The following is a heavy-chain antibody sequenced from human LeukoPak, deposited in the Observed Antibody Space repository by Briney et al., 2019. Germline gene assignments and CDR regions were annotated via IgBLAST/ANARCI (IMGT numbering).Heavy chain of an antibody. V-gene: IGHV3-7*01. CDR1: GFTFSSYA. J-gene: IGHJ5*02. CDR2: IKQDESEK. CDR3: ARDDRPSANSRDWLNP. D-gene: IGHD4/OR15-4a*01. Sequence: GGSLRLSCAASGFTFSSYAMHWVRQAPGKGLEWVANIKQDESEKYYVDSVKGRFTISRDNAKSSLYLQMNSLRAEDTAVYYCARDDRPSANSRDWLNPWGQGTLVTVSS.